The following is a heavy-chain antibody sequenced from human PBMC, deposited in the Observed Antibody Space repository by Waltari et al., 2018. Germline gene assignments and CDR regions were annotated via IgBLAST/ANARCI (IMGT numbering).Heavy chain of an antibody. CDR1: GDSVSRTGYS. D-gene: IGHD3-10*01. Sequence: QVQLQESGPGLVKPSQTLSLTCTVSGDSVSRTGYSWNWIRQAPGQGLEWIGYIYYTGNTYYNPSLKSRVTSSRDTSRNQVSLEVRSVIAADSATYFCAREPTAFMVRGIGGMDVWGQGTSVTVSS. V-gene: IGHV4-30-4*07. J-gene: IGHJ6*02. CDR3: AREPTAFMVRGIGGMDV. CDR2: IYYTGNT.